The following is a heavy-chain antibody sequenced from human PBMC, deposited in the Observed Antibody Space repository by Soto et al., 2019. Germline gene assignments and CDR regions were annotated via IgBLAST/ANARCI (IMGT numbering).Heavy chain of an antibody. D-gene: IGHD3-22*01. J-gene: IGHJ6*02. CDR2: ISAYNVNT. CDR1: GYTFTSYG. Sequence: ASVKVSCKASGYTFTSYGSSWERQAPGQGLEWMGWISAYNVNTNNAQKLQGRVTMTTDTSTSTAYMELRSLRSDDTAVYYCARCPFPYYDSSGPYYYYGMDVWGQGTTVAFSS. CDR3: ARCPFPYYDSSGPYYYYGMDV. V-gene: IGHV1-18*04.